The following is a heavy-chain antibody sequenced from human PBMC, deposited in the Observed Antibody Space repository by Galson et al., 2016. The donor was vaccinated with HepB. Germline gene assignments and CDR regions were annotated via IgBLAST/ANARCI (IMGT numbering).Heavy chain of an antibody. CDR1: GFLFRSYG. Sequence: SLRLSCAGSGFLFRSYGMHWVRQAPGKGLEWVAADSMDGRRKFYSDSVKGRFTISRDNSNNTLFLQMDSLRPDDTAVYYCAKRHEYCPPVGCSVDYWGQGTLVSVSS. CDR3: AKRHEYCPPVGCSVDY. V-gene: IGHV3-30*18. CDR2: DSMDGRRK. J-gene: IGHJ4*02. D-gene: IGHD2/OR15-2a*01.